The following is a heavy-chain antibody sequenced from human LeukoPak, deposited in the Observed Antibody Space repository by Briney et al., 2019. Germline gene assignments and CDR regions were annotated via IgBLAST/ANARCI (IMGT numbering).Heavy chain of an antibody. V-gene: IGHV3-23*01. CDR3: AKDLNPGLLMVHACWFDP. J-gene: IGHJ5*02. D-gene: IGHD2-8*01. CDR1: GFTFSSYA. Sequence: GGSLRLSCAASGFTFSSYAMSWVRQAPGKGLEWVSAIIGGGGNTYYADSVKGRFTISRDNSKNTLYLQMNSLRDEDTAVYYCAKDLNPGLLMVHACWFDPWGQGTLVTVSS. CDR2: IIGGGGNT.